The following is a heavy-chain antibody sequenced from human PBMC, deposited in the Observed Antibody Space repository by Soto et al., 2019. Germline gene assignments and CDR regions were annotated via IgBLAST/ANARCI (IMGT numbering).Heavy chain of an antibody. CDR3: ARVPGSRYDFWSGYYPYDY. V-gene: IGHV1-18*01. CDR2: ISAYNGNT. D-gene: IGHD3-3*01. J-gene: IGHJ4*02. Sequence: ASVKVSFKASGYTFTSYGISWVRQAPGQGLEWMGWISAYNGNTNHAQKLQGRVTMTTDTSTSTAYMELRSLRSDDTAVYYCARVPGSRYDFWSGYYPYDYWGQGTLVTVSS. CDR1: GYTFTSYG.